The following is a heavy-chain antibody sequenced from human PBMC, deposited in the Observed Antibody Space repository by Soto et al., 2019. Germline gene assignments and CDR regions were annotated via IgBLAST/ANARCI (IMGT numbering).Heavy chain of an antibody. CDR3: AKVPFPDYDFCSGYYIVPDF. D-gene: IGHD3-3*01. CDR2: VNGDGSYT. CDR1: GFTFSSYW. J-gene: IGHJ4*01. Sequence: GGSLRLSCAASGFTFSSYWMQWFRQAPGKGLVWVSRVNGDGSYTRYADSAKGRFTISRDNSKNTLYLQMNSLRAEDTAVYYFAKVPFPDYDFCSGYYIVPDFCGQGTLVTVSS. V-gene: IGHV3-74*01.